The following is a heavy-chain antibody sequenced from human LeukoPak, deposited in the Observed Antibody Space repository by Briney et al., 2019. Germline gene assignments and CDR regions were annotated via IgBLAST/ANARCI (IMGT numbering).Heavy chain of an antibody. D-gene: IGHD6-19*01. CDR3: AKVAGTPFDY. CDR1: GFTFSSYG. J-gene: IGHJ4*02. CDR2: ISYDGSNK. Sequence: PGRSLRLSCAASGFTFSSYGMHWVRQAPGKGLEWVAVISYDGSNKYYADSVKGRFTISRDNSKNTLYLQMNGLRAEDTAVYYYAKVAGTPFDYWGQGTLVTVSS. V-gene: IGHV3-30*18.